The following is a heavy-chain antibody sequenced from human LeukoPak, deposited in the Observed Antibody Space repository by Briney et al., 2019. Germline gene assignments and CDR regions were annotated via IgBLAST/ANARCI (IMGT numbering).Heavy chain of an antibody. J-gene: IGHJ4*02. CDR3: ARHSHLLRYFDWLSDGSVYYFDY. Sequence: PSETLSLTCAVYGGSFSGYYWSWIRQPPGKGLEWIGEINHSGSTNYNPSLKSRVTISVDTSKNQFSLKLSSVTAADTAVYYCARHSHLLRYFDWLSDGSVYYFDYWGQGTLVTVSS. V-gene: IGHV4-34*01. CDR1: GGSFSGYY. CDR2: INHSGST. D-gene: IGHD3-9*01.